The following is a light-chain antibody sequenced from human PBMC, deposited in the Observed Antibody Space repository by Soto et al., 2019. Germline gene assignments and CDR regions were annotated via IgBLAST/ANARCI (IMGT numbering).Light chain of an antibody. Sequence: QSVLTQPASVSGSPGQSITISCTGTSSDVGGYNYVSWYQHHPGKAPKLIIFDVSNRPSGVSNPFSGSKSGNTASLTISGLQPEDEADDYYSSYTPSNARQIVFGTWSKVPGL. J-gene: IGLJ1*01. CDR1: SSDVGGYNY. CDR2: DVS. V-gene: IGLV2-14*03. CDR3: SSYTPSNARQIV.